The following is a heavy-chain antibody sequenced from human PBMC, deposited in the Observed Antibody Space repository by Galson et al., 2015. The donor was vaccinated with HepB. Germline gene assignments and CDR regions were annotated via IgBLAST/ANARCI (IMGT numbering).Heavy chain of an antibody. Sequence: SLRLSCAASGFTFKSHSMSWVRQASGKGLEWVSAISENGGSTHYADSVKGRFTISRDNSKNTLYLQLNSVRAEDTAVYYCARDQGYCSGITCLIYDYWGQVTVVTVS. D-gene: IGHD2-2*01. CDR2: ISENGGST. CDR3: ARDQGYCSGITCLIYDY. V-gene: IGHV3-23*01. CDR1: GFTFKSHS. J-gene: IGHJ4*02.